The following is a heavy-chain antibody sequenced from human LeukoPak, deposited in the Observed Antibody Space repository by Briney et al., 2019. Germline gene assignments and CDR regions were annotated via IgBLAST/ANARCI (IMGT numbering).Heavy chain of an antibody. Sequence: ASVKVSCKASGYTFTGYYMHWVRQAPGQGLEWMGRINPNSGGTNYAQKFQGRVTMTRDTSTSTVYMELSSLRSEDTAVYYCARDSVRNRLYNWFDPWGQGTLVTVSS. CDR3: ARDSVRNRLYNWFDP. V-gene: IGHV1-2*06. CDR2: INPNSGGT. CDR1: GYTFTGYY. D-gene: IGHD6-25*01. J-gene: IGHJ5*02.